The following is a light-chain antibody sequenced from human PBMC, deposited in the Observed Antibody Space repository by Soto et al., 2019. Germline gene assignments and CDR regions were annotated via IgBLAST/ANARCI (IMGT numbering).Light chain of an antibody. CDR2: AAS. V-gene: IGKV3D-20*02. J-gene: IGKJ1*01. Sequence: EIVMTQSPATLSVSPGEGATLSCRTSQSVTGNYLAWYQQKRGQAPRLLIYAASRRATGIPDRFSGSGSGTDFTLTISELDPEDFAVYYCQVYHWSLTWTFGPGTKVDIK. CDR3: QVYHWSLTWT. CDR1: QSVTGNY.